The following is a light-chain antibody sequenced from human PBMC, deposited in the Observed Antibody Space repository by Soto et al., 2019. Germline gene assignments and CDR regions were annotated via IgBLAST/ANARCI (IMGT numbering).Light chain of an antibody. CDR2: GAS. J-gene: IGKJ2*01. V-gene: IGKV3-15*01. CDR3: QQYNNWPPRYT. Sequence: EIVMTQSPATLSVSPGERATLSCRASQSVNSNLAWYQQKPGQAPRLLISGASTRATGIPARFSGSGSGTEFTLTISSLESEDFAVYYCQQYNNWPPRYTFGQGTKLEIK. CDR1: QSVNSN.